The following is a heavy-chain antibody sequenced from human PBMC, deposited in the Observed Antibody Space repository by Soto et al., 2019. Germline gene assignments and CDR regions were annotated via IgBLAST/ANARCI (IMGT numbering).Heavy chain of an antibody. Sequence: QVQLQESGPGLVKPSETLSLSCTVSGGSISSYYWSWFRQSPGKRMEWIGYVHHSWGSSYDPSLRSRVGISLDTTKSQFSLKVTSVTATDTAVYYCARQGFGPLHGLVDVWGEGTTVTVSS. CDR1: GGSISSYY. CDR2: VHHSWGS. V-gene: IGHV4-59*08. D-gene: IGHD3-10*01. J-gene: IGHJ6*02. CDR3: ARQGFGPLHGLVDV.